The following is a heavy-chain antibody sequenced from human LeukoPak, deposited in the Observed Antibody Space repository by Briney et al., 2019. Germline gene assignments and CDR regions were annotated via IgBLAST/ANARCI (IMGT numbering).Heavy chain of an antibody. CDR2: IYTGGST. D-gene: IGHD2-15*01. Sequence: PGGSLRLSCAASGXTVSNNYMSWVRQAPGKGLEWVSVIYTGGSTYYADSVKGRFTITRDNSKNTLYLQMNSLRAEDTAVYYCARGGCSGGSCYFDYWGQGSLVTVSS. J-gene: IGHJ4*02. CDR3: ARGGCSGGSCYFDY. V-gene: IGHV3-53*01. CDR1: GXTVSNNY.